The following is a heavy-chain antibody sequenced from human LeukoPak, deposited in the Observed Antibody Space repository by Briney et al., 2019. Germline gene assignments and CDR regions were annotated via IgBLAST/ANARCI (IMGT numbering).Heavy chain of an antibody. CDR2: INGDGRNI. V-gene: IGHV3-74*01. CDR3: ARESSWAPDY. D-gene: IGHD1-26*01. J-gene: IGHJ4*02. CDR1: GFTFSSYW. Sequence: GGSLRLSCVASGFTFSSYWMHWVRQDPRKGLVWVSRINGDGRNINYADSVRGRFTISRDNARNSLYLQMNSLRDEDTAVYYCARESSWAPDYWGQGTLVTVSS.